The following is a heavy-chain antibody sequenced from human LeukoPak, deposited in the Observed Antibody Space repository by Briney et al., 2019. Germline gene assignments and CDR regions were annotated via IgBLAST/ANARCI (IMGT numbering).Heavy chain of an antibody. J-gene: IGHJ6*02. CDR2: IYYSGST. V-gene: IGHV4-59*01. D-gene: IGHD4-23*01. CDR1: GGSISSYY. Sequence: SETLSLTCTVSGGSISSYYWSWIRQPPGKGLEWIGYIYYSGSTNYNPSLKSRVTISVDTSKDQFSLKLNSVTAADTAVYYCARDLIPGRPTGGSYYYYGMDVWGQGTTVTVSS. CDR3: ARDLIPGRPTGGSYYYYGMDV.